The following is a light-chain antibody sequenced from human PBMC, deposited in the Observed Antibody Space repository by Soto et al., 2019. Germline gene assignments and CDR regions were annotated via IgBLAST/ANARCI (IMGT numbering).Light chain of an antibody. CDR1: QSISTW. CDR2: KAS. J-gene: IGKJ1*01. CDR3: QQYYNYYRT. Sequence: DIQMTQSPSTLSASVGDRVSITCRASQSISTWLAWYQQKPGKAPKVLIYKASSLQSGVPSRFSGNGSGTEFTLTISSLQPDDFATYYCQQYYNYYRTFGQGTKVEIK. V-gene: IGKV1-5*03.